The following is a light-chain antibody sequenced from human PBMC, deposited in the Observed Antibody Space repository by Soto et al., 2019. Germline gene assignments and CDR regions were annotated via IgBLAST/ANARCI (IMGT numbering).Light chain of an antibody. CDR3: QSYDSRLTTYV. J-gene: IGLJ1*01. CDR1: RVNIGGGYD. CDR2: GST. V-gene: IGLV1-40*01. Sequence: QAVLAQPPPVSGAPGERITLSCTGGRVNIGGGYDVHWYQQYVGTAPKLLISGSTNRASGIPDRFSGSKSVTSASLAITGLQAEDEADYYCQSYDSRLTTYVFGSGTKVTVL.